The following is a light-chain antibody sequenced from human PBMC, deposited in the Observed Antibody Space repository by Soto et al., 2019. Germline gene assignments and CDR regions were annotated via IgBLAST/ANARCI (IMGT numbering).Light chain of an antibody. CDR1: GSDVGGYNY. V-gene: IGLV2-14*01. Sequence: QSALTQPASVSGSPGQSITISCTGTGSDVGGYNYVSWYQQHPVKAPKLMIYEVSNRPSGVSNRFSGSKSGNTASLTISGLQAEDEADYYCSSYTSSSSLKWVFGGGTKLTVL. CDR2: EVS. CDR3: SSYTSSSSLKWV. J-gene: IGLJ3*02.